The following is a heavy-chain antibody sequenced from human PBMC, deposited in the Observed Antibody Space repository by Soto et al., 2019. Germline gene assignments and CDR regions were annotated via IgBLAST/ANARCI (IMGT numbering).Heavy chain of an antibody. CDR2: ISYDGSNK. J-gene: IGHJ4*02. CDR1: GFTFSSYG. D-gene: IGHD3-22*01. V-gene: IGHV3-30*18. Sequence: PGGSLRLSCAASGFTFSSYGMHWVRQAPGKGLEWVAVISYDGSNKYYADSVKGRFTISRDNSKNTLYLQMNSLRAEDTAVYYCAKESGYDSSGYPGHWGQGTLVTVSS. CDR3: AKESGYDSSGYPGH.